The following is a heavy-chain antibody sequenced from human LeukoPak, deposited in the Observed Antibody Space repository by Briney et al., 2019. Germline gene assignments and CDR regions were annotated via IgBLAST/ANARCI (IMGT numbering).Heavy chain of an antibody. CDR3: ANRDAYSSSPFDY. CDR2: ITGSGGET. J-gene: IGHJ4*02. D-gene: IGHD6-6*01. V-gene: IGHV3-23*01. CDR1: GFTFNNYA. Sequence: RGSLRLSCAASGFTFNNYAMSWVRQAPGKGLEWVSAITGSGGETYYADSVKGRFTISRDNSENMLYLQMNSLRAEDTAVYYCANRDAYSSSPFDYWGQGTLVTVSS.